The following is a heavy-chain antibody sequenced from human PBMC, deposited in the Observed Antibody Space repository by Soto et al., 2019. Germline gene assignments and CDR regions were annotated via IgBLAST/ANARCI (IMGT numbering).Heavy chain of an antibody. V-gene: IGHV4-31*03. CDR2: IYYSGST. D-gene: IGHD2-8*01. J-gene: IGHJ4*02. CDR3: VRTNHFDY. Sequence: SVTLSLTCTVSGGTISSGGYYWSWIRQHPGKGLEWIGYIYYSGSTYYNPSLKSRVTISVDTSKNQFSLKLRSVTAADTAVYYCVRTNHFDYWGQGTLVTVSS. CDR1: GGTISSGGYY.